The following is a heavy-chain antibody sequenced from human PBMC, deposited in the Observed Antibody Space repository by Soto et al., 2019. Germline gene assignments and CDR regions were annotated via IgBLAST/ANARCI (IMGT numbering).Heavy chain of an antibody. CDR2: INTGSGYT. CDR3: ARDRVYTGGSEADY. Sequence: QVHLVQSGAEVKKPGSSVRVSCKTSGYTFSNYAISWVRQAPGQGLEWMGWINTGSGYTNYAHDRVTMTKDAATYTAYLEVTSLRADDTAIYYCARDRVYTGGSEADYGGQGTLVTVSS. J-gene: IGHJ4*02. CDR1: GYTFSNYA. V-gene: IGHV1-18*01. D-gene: IGHD2-8*02.